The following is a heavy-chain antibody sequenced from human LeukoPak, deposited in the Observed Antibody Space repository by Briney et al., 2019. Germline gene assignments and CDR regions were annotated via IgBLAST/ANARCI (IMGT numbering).Heavy chain of an antibody. J-gene: IGHJ4*02. V-gene: IGHV3-15*01. CDR2: IKSKTGGGTT. CDR1: GFTFSNAW. CDR3: TTVSRELGY. D-gene: IGHD5-24*01. Sequence: PGGPLRLSCAASGFTFSNAWMSWVRQAPGKGLEWVGRIKSKTGGGTTDYAAPVKGRFTISRDDSKNTLYLQMNSLKTEDTAVYYCTTVSRELGYWGQGTLVTVSS.